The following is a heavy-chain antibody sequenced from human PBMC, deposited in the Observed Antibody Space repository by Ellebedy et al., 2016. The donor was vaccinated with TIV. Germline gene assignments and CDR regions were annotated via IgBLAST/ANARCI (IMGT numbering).Heavy chain of an antibody. CDR2: ISDDGSNK. D-gene: IGHD1-26*01. V-gene: IGHV3-30*18. J-gene: IGHJ4*02. Sequence: GESLKISXAASGLTFSSFAIHWVRHAPGKGLEWVAVISDDGSNKYYIDSVKGRFTISRDNSKNTLYLQMNSLRAEDTAVYYCAKIRAQWEPLDYWGQGTLVTVSS. CDR1: GLTFSSFA. CDR3: AKIRAQWEPLDY.